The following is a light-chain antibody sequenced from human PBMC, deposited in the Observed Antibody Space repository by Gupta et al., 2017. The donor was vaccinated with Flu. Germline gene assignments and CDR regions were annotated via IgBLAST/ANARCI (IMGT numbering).Light chain of an antibody. J-gene: IGKJ3*01. CDR2: GAS. Sequence: PGERVTLSCRASQNVNINLAWYQQRPGQAPSLLLYGASNRGAGIPARFSGSGSGTEFTLTISSLQSEDFASYYGQQYNDWSLFGPGTTVDIK. CDR1: QNVNIN. V-gene: IGKV3-15*01. CDR3: QQYNDWSL.